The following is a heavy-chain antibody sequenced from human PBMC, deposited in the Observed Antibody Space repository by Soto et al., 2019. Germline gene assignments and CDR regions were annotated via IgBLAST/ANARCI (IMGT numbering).Heavy chain of an antibody. Sequence: EVQLVESGGGLVQPGRSLRLSCAASGFTVDDYAMHWVRQAPGKGLEWGSGISWNSETIDYADSVKGRFTISRDNAKSSLFLQMNSLRPDDTALYYCAKDMKWGGMTTIHYFDSWGKGTLVTVSS. V-gene: IGHV3-9*01. CDR1: GFTVDDYA. J-gene: IGHJ4*02. D-gene: IGHD4-17*01. CDR2: ISWNSETI. CDR3: AKDMKWGGMTTIHYFDS.